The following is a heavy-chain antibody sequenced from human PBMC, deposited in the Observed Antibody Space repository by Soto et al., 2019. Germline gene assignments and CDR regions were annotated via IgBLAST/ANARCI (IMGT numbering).Heavy chain of an antibody. CDR1: GFTFSSYA. D-gene: IGHD3-10*01. Sequence: EVQLLESGGGLVQPGGSLRLSCAASGFTFSSYAMSWVRQAPGTGLELVSAISGSGGSTYYADSVKGRFTISRDNSKNTLYLQMTSLIAEDTAVYYCAKDGPWFGELRGDYWGQGTLFTVSS. CDR3: AKDGPWFGELRGDY. CDR2: ISGSGGST. V-gene: IGHV3-23*01. J-gene: IGHJ4*02.